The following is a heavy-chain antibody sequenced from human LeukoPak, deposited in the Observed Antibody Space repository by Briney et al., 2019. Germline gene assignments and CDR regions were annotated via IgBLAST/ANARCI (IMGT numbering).Heavy chain of an antibody. CDR2: TSGSGGST. CDR3: AKAFWFGEFYFDY. J-gene: IGHJ4*02. D-gene: IGHD3-10*01. CDR1: GFTFSNYA. Sequence: PGGSLRLSCAASGFTFSNYAMSWVRQAPGKGLAWVSVTSGSGGSTYYGDSVKGRFTISRDNSKNTLYMQVNSLRAEDTAVYYCAKAFWFGEFYFDYWGQGTLVTVSS. V-gene: IGHV3-23*01.